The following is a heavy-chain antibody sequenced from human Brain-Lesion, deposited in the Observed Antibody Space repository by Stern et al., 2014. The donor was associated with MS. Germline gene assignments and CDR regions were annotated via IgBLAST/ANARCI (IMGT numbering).Heavy chain of an antibody. V-gene: IGHV1-2*02. CDR1: GYTFTGYY. CDR3: ARGYYGSGRPQKGMDV. CDR2: INPNSGGT. D-gene: IGHD3-10*01. Sequence: QVQLVESGAEVKKPGASVKVSCKASGYTFTGYYMYWVRQAPGQGLEWIGGINPNSGGTHYAQKFQGRVTMTRDTSITTAYMELSRLRSDDTAVYYCARGYYGSGRPQKGMDVWGQGTTVTVSS. J-gene: IGHJ6*02.